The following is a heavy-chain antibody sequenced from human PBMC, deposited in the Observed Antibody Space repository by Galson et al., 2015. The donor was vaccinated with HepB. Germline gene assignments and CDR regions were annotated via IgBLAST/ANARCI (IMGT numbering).Heavy chain of an antibody. CDR1: GYTFTSYG. Sequence: SVKVSCKASGYTFTSYGISWVRQAPGQGLEWMGWISAYNGNTNYAQKLQGRVTMTTDTSTSTAYMELRSLRSDDTAVYYCARDVYGGTLRGPYYYYGMDVWGQGTTVTVSS. V-gene: IGHV1-18*01. CDR3: ARDVYGGTLRGPYYYYGMDV. D-gene: IGHD4-23*01. J-gene: IGHJ6*02. CDR2: ISAYNGNT.